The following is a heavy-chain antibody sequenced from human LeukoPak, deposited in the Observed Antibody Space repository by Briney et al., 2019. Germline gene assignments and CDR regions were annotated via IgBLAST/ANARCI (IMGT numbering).Heavy chain of an antibody. J-gene: IGHJ4*02. CDR1: GFTFSSYA. Sequence: PGGSLRLSCAASGFTFSSYAMSWVRQAPGKGLEWVSAISGSGGSTYYADSVKGRFTISRDNSKNTLYLQMNSLRAEDTAVYYCAKDSGVRYFDWLGLLFDYWGQGTLVTVSS. CDR3: AKDSGVRYFDWLGLLFDY. D-gene: IGHD3-9*01. V-gene: IGHV3-23*01. CDR2: ISGSGGST.